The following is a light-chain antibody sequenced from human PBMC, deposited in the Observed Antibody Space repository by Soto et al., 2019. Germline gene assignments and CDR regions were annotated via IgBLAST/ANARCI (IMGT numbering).Light chain of an antibody. J-gene: IGKJ5*01. CDR2: DAS. Sequence: DIQMTQSPCSLSASVVCRVTITCMASQSISYYLNWQQQKPGKAPKLLIYDASSLASGVPSRFSGSGSGTEFTLTISSLQPDDFATYYCQQYNRYPITFGQGTRLQIK. CDR1: QSISYY. V-gene: IGKV1-5*01. CDR3: QQYNRYPIT.